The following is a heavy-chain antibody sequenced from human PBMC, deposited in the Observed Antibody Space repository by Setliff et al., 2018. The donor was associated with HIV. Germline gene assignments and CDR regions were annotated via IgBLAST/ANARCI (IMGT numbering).Heavy chain of an antibody. CDR2: IYHSGST. D-gene: IGHD3-10*01. CDR3: ARITMVRGVYYGMDV. J-gene: IGHJ6*02. CDR1: GYSISSGYY. V-gene: IGHV4-38-2*01. Sequence: SETLSLTCAVSGYSISSGYYWGWIRQPPGKGLEWIGSIYHSGSTNYNPSLKSRVTISVDTSKNQFSLKLSSVTAADTAVYYCARITMVRGVYYGMDVWGQGTTVTVSS.